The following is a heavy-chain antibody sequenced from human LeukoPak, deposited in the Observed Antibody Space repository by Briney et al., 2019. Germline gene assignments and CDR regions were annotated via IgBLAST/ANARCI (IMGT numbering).Heavy chain of an antibody. V-gene: IGHV3-13*03. CDR3: ARVRSILRFLEWLFYYFGY. J-gene: IGHJ4*02. CDR2: IGTAGDT. Sequence: GGSLRLSCAACGFTFSSYDMHWVRQATGKGLEWVSAIGTAGDTYYPGSVKGQFTISRENAKNSLYLQMNSLRAGDTAVYYCARVRSILRFLEWLFYYFGYWGQGTLVTVSS. D-gene: IGHD3-3*01. CDR1: GFTFSSYD.